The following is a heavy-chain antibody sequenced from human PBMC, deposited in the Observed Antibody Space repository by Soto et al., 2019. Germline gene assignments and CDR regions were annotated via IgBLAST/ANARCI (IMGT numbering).Heavy chain of an antibody. CDR1: VDIFTTYC. J-gene: IGHJ4*02. Sequence: GESLKISCQVSVDIFTTYCFSWLRQMPGKGLEWMGRIDPTDSYTRYSQSFEGHVTFSVDKSISTAYLQWRSLKASDSAMYVCERTRRGCSHIAYWGQGTTVTVSS. CDR2: IDPTDSYT. D-gene: IGHD5-18*01. CDR3: ERTRRGCSHIAY. V-gene: IGHV5-10-1*01.